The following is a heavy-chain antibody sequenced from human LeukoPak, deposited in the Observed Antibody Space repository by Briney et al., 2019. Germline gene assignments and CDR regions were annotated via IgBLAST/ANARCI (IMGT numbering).Heavy chain of an antibody. Sequence: PGRSLRLSCAASGFTFSSYAMHWVRQAPGKGLEWVAVISYDGSNKYYADSVKGRFTISRDNSKNTLYLQMNSLRAEDTAVYYCAKARFLEWLSLDYFDYWGQGTLVIVSS. J-gene: IGHJ4*02. CDR3: AKARFLEWLSLDYFDY. CDR2: ISYDGSNK. D-gene: IGHD3-3*01. CDR1: GFTFSSYA. V-gene: IGHV3-30-3*01.